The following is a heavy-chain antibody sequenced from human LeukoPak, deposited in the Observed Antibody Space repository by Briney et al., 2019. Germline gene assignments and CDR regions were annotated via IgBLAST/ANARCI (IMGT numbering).Heavy chain of an antibody. J-gene: IGHJ5*02. CDR3: ARGGAPTYYYGSGSYSDNWFDP. CDR1: GGSISSGGYS. D-gene: IGHD3-10*01. Sequence: SETLSLTCTVSGGSISSGGYSWSWIRQPPGKGLEWIGYIYHSGSTNYNPSLKSRVTISVDTSKNQFSLKLSSVTAADTAVYYCARGGAPTYYYGSGSYSDNWFDPWGQGTLVTVSS. V-gene: IGHV4-30-2*01. CDR2: IYHSGST.